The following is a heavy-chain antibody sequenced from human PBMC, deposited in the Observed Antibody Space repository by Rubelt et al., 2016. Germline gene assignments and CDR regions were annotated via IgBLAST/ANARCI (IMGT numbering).Heavy chain of an antibody. CDR1: GASISIFY. V-gene: IGHV4-4*07. Sequence: LSLTCTVSGASISIFYWSWIRQSAGQGLEWIGRVDPSGSTNYNPSLKSRVTISVDTSKNQFSLKLSSVTAADTAVYYCARCPNYYGSGSYCPFDYWGQGTLVTVSS. CDR3: ARCPNYYGSGSYCPFDY. D-gene: IGHD3-10*01. J-gene: IGHJ4*02. CDR2: VDPSGST.